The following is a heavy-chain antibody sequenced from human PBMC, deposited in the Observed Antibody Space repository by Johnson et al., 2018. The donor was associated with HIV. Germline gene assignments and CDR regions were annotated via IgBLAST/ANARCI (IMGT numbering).Heavy chain of an antibody. CDR1: GVTFRKFA. CDR2: IRYDGSNK. V-gene: IGHV3-30*02. J-gene: IGHJ3*01. CDR3: AKDGLGYCSRTDCRDPDAFDV. D-gene: IGHD2-2*01. Sequence: QVLLVESGGGLIQPGRSLRLSCTGSGVTFRKFAMGWVRRAPGKGLEWVAFIRYDGSNKYYADSVKGRFTISRDNSKNTLYLQMNSLRAEDTAVYFCAKDGLGYCSRTDCRDPDAFDVWGQGTMVTVSS.